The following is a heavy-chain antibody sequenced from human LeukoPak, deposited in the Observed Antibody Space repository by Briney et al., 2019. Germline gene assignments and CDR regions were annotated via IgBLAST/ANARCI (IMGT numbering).Heavy chain of an antibody. V-gene: IGHV6-1*01. CDR3: ARDNSGAIDY. D-gene: IGHD7-27*01. J-gene: IGHJ4*02. CDR1: GDTLSSNSAA. CDR2: RYYRSKGYN. Sequence: PQTLSHTCVISGDTLSSNSAARNSIRQSPSRGLESLGRRYYRSKGYNDYAVSVKSRITINPATSKNQCSLQLNSVTPEDTAVYYYARDNSGAIDYWGQGTLVTVSS.